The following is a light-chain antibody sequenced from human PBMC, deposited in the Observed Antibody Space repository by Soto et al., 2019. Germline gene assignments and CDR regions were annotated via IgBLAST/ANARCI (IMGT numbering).Light chain of an antibody. CDR2: GAS. V-gene: IGKV3-15*01. CDR3: QQYNKWQLT. Sequence: EIVMTQSPGTLSVSPGERATLSCRASQSVSGNFAWYQQKPGQAPRLLIYGASTRATGIPARFSGSGSGTEFTLNFSGLQSEDFAVYYCQQYNKWQLTFGGGTKVEIK. CDR1: QSVSGN. J-gene: IGKJ4*01.